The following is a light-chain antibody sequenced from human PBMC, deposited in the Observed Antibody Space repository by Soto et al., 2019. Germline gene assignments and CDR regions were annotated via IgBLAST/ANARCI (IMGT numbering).Light chain of an antibody. CDR2: EVS. V-gene: IGLV2-14*01. CDR3: PSHRKNSPLPYV. Sequence: QSVLTQPASVSGSPGQSVTISCTGTSNDVGGYNFISWYQQHPGKAPKVMFSEVSNRPSGVSIRFSGSKSGNTASLTISGIQAEDEADYYSPSHRKNSPLPYVFGTEPKLTVL. J-gene: IGLJ1*01. CDR1: SNDVGGYNF.